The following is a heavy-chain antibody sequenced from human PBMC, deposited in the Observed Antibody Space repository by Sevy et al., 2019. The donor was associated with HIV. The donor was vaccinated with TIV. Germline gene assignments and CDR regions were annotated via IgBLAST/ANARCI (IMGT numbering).Heavy chain of an antibody. J-gene: IGHJ4*02. D-gene: IGHD1-1*01. Sequence: GGSLRLSCAASGFTFSGHYIDWVRQAPGKGLEWVGQIKSKYRGSSTNYGASVTGRFTISRDDSNNLVFLQMNSLKNEDTAFYYCADVGNSPAGYWGQGTLVTVSS. CDR3: ADVGNSPAGY. CDR1: GFTFSGHY. CDR2: IKSKYRGSST. V-gene: IGHV3-72*01.